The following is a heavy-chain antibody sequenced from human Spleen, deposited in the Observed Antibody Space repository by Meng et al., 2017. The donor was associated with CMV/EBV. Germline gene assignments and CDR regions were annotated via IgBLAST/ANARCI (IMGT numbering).Heavy chain of an antibody. CDR1: SGSINTYY. D-gene: IGHD1-26*01. Sequence: SETLSLTCTVSSGSINTYYWSWIRQPPGKGLEWIGYIHYSGSTNYNPSLKSRVTISVDTSKNQFSLKLSSVTAADTAVYYCACGSYSGYFDYWGQGTLVTVSS. V-gene: IGHV4-59*01. CDR2: IHYSGST. J-gene: IGHJ4*02. CDR3: ACGSYSGYFDY.